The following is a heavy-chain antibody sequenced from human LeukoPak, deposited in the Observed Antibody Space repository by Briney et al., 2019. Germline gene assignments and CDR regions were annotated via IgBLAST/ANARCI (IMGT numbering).Heavy chain of an antibody. CDR1: GFTVSSNY. V-gene: IGHV3-66*01. CDR2: IYSGGST. D-gene: IGHD4-11*01. Sequence: PGGSLRLSYAASGFTVSSNYMSRVRPAPGKGLEWVSVIYSGGSTYYADSVKGRFTISRDNSKNTLYLQMNSLRAEDTAVYYCARDLSDNYTIDYWGQGTLVTVSS. CDR3: ARDLSDNYTIDY. J-gene: IGHJ4*02.